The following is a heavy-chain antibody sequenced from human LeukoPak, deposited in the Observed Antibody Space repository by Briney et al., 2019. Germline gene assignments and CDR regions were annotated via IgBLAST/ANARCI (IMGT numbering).Heavy chain of an antibody. CDR1: GFTFSSYG. J-gene: IGHJ4*02. V-gene: IGHV3-30*02. CDR2: IRYDGSNK. CDR3: ARVGVLMVYATYYFDY. D-gene: IGHD2-8*01. Sequence: GGSLRLSCAASGFTFSSYGMHWVRQTPGEGLEWVAFIRYDGSNKYYADSVKGRFTISRDNAKNSLYLQMNSLRAEDTAVYYCARVGVLMVYATYYFDYWGQGTLVTVSS.